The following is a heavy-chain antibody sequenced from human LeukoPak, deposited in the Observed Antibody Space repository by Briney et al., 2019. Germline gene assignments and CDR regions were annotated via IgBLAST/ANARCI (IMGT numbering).Heavy chain of an antibody. CDR2: IKQDGSEK. J-gene: IGHJ4*02. CDR1: GFTFSSYW. CDR3: ARVGNYYDSSGYFEPGFYYFDY. V-gene: IGHV3-7*01. Sequence: QPGGSLGLSCAASGFTFSSYWMSWVRQAPGKGLEWVANIKQDGSEKYYVDSVKGRFTISRDNAKNSLYLQMNSLRAEDTAVYYCARVGNYYDSSGYFEPGFYYFDYWGQGTLVTVSS. D-gene: IGHD3-22*01.